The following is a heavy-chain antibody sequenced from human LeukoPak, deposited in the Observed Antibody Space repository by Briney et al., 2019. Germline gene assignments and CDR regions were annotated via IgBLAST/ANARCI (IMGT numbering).Heavy chain of an antibody. CDR3: AGTHGEWELLQSNFDF. D-gene: IGHD1-26*01. J-gene: IGHJ4*02. V-gene: IGHV4-39*01. Sequence: TFSSYGMHWVRQPPGKGLEWIGSISYSGSTYYNPSLKSRLTISVDTSKNQFSLKLSSVTATDTAVYYCAGTHGEWELLQSNFDFWGQGTLVTVSS. CDR2: ISYSGST. CDR1: TFSSYG.